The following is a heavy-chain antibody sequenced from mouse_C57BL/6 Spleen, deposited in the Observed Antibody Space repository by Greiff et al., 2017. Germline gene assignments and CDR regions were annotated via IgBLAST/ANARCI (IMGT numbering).Heavy chain of an antibody. D-gene: IGHD1-1*01. J-gene: IGHJ1*03. CDR2: ISDGGSYT. V-gene: IGHV5-4*03. CDR1: GFTFSSYA. Sequence: DVMLVESGGGLVKPGGSLKLSCAASGFTFSSYAMSWVRQTPEKRLEWVATISDGGSYTYYPDNVKGRFTISRDNAKNNLYLQMSHLKSEDTAMYYCARGYYGSSPSYWYFDVWGTGTTVTVSS. CDR3: ARGYYGSSPSYWYFDV.